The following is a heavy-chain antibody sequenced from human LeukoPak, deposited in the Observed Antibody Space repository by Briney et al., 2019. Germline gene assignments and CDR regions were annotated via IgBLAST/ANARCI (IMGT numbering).Heavy chain of an antibody. CDR2: ISYNGGST. CDR1: GFTFSSYA. D-gene: IGHD4-17*01. V-gene: IGHV3-64*02. J-gene: IGHJ4*02. CDR3: AKGGPLYGDYDY. Sequence: GGSLRLSCAASGFTFSSYAMHWVRQAPGKGLEYVSAISYNGGSTYYADSVKGRFTISRDNSKNTLYVQMNSLRAEDTAVYYCAKGGPLYGDYDYWGQGTLVTVSS.